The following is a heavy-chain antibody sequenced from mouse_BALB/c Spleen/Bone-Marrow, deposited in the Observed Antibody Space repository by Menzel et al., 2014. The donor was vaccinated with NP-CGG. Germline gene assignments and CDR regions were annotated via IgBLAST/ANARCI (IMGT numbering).Heavy chain of an antibody. V-gene: IGHV1-20*02. Sequence: VQLQQSGPELVKPGASVKISCMASGYSFTGYFMNWVMQSHGKSLEWIGRINPYNGDTFYNQKFKGKATLTVDKSSSRAHMRLRSLESEDSAVYYCARAGCCGSSDMDYWGQGTTLTVSS. CDR2: INPYNGDT. J-gene: IGHJ2*01. CDR1: GYSFTGYF. CDR3: ARAGCCGSSDMDY. D-gene: IGHD1-1*01.